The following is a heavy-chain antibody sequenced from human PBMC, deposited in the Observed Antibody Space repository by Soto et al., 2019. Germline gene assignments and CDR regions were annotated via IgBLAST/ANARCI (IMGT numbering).Heavy chain of an antibody. CDR2: INAGNGNT. CDR3: ASGPAVAGTFDY. Sequence: GASVKVSCKASGYTFTSYAIHWVRQAPGQRPEWMGWINAGNGNTKYSQKFQGRVTITRDTSASTAYMELSSLRSEDTAVYYCASGPAVAGTFDYWGQGTLVTVSS. D-gene: IGHD6-19*01. V-gene: IGHV1-3*01. CDR1: GYTFTSYA. J-gene: IGHJ4*02.